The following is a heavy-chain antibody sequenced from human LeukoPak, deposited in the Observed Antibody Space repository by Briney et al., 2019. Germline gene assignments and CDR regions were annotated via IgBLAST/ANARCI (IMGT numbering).Heavy chain of an antibody. V-gene: IGHV3-9*01. D-gene: IGHD6-13*01. CDR1: GFTFDDYA. J-gene: IGHJ4*02. Sequence: GGSLRLSCVASGFTFDDYAMHWVRQAPGKGLEWVSGISWNSGSIGYADSVKGRFTISRDNAKNSLYLQMNSLRAEDTALYYCAKGGIAAAGYYFDYWSQGTLVTVSS. CDR2: ISWNSGSI. CDR3: AKGGIAAAGYYFDY.